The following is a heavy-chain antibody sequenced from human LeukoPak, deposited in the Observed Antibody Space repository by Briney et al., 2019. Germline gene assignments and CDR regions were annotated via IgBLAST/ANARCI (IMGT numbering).Heavy chain of an antibody. CDR1: GFTFSSYS. CDR3: ARERGALSTYYYDSSGPRYFDY. Sequence: GGSLRLSCAASGFTFSSYSMNWVRQAPGKGLEWVSSISSSSSYIYYADSVKGRFTISRDNAKNSLYLQMNSLRAEDTAVYDCARERGALSTYYYDSSGPRYFDYWGKGTLVTVSS. V-gene: IGHV3-21*01. D-gene: IGHD3-22*01. J-gene: IGHJ4*02. CDR2: ISSSSSYI.